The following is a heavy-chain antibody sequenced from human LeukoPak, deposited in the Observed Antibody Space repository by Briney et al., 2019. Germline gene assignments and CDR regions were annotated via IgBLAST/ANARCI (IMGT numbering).Heavy chain of an antibody. J-gene: IGHJ5*02. CDR2: IYYSGST. V-gene: IGHV4-59*08. CDR1: GGSISSYY. D-gene: IGHD3-9*01. CDR3: ARHGGTYYDILTGYYSWFDP. Sequence: PSETLSLTWTVSGGSISSYYWSWIRQPPGKGLEWIGYIYYSGSTNYNPSLKSRVTISVDTSKNQFSLKLSSVTAADTAVYYCARHGGTYYDILTGYYSWFDPWGQGTLVTVSS.